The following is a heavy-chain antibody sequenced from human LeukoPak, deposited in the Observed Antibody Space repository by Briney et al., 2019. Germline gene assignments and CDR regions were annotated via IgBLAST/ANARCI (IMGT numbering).Heavy chain of an antibody. CDR2: IYYSGST. CDR3: ARHSNCSSTSCQTIYDC. V-gene: IGHV4-39*07. CDR1: GGSISSSSYY. Sequence: SETLSLTCTVSGGSISSSSYYWGWIRQPPGKGLEWIGSIYYSGSTYYNPSLKSRVTISVDTSKNQFSLKLSSVTAADTAVYYCARHSNCSSTSCQTIYDCWGQGTLVTVSS. J-gene: IGHJ4*02. D-gene: IGHD2-2*01.